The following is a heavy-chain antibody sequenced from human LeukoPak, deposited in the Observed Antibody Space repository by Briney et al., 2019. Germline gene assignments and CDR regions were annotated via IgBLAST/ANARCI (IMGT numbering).Heavy chain of an antibody. CDR1: GGSITSSKYY. Sequence: PSETLSLTCTVSGGSITSSKYYWGWIRQPPGKGLEWIGNIYYGGSTYYNPSLKSRVTMSIDTSKNQFSLKLSSVTAADTAVYYCARAHAYSSSWYYYYFDYWGQGTLVTVSS. CDR3: ARAHAYSSSWYYYYFDY. V-gene: IGHV4-39*07. J-gene: IGHJ4*02. D-gene: IGHD6-13*01. CDR2: IYYGGST.